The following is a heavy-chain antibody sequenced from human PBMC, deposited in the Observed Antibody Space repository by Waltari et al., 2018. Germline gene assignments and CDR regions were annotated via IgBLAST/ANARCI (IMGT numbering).Heavy chain of an antibody. V-gene: IGHV1-2*02. D-gene: IGHD2-21*01. CDR3: ARFCGGDCYSLDY. J-gene: IGHJ4*02. Sequence: QVQLVQSGAEVKKPGASVTVSCRASGDTFTGYYIHWVRQAPGQGLEWMGWINPNSGGTNYAQKFQGRVTMTRDTSISTAYMELSRLRSDDTAVYYCARFCGGDCYSLDYWGQGTLVTVSS. CDR2: INPNSGGT. CDR1: GDTFTGYY.